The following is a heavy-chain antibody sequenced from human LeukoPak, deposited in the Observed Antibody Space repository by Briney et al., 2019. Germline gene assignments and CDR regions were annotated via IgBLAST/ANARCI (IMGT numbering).Heavy chain of an antibody. J-gene: IGHJ4*02. CDR2: IRHDGSNK. CDR3: AKSHIIAGYVGDY. CDR1: GFTFSNYG. V-gene: IGHV3-30*02. D-gene: IGHD6-13*01. Sequence: GGSLRLSCAASGFTFSNYGMHWVRQAPGKGLEWVAFIRHDGSNKYYADSVKGRFTTSRDNSKNTPYPQMNTLRPEDTAMYYCAKSHIIAGYVGDYWGQGTLVTVSS.